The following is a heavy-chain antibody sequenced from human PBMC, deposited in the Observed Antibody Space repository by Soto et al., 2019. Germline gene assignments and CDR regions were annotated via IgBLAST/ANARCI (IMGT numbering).Heavy chain of an antibody. D-gene: IGHD3-3*01. V-gene: IGHV3-23*01. CDR2: ISGSGGST. J-gene: IGHJ6*03. CDR1: GFTFSRYA. Sequence: EVQLLESGGGLVQPGGSLRLSCAASGFTFSRYAMSWVRQAPGKGLEWVSAISGSGGSTYYADSVKGRFTISRDNSKNTLSMQMTGLRAEDTAVNYCAKDRRFLEWLPPYYYYMDVWGKGTTVTVSS. CDR3: AKDRRFLEWLPPYYYYMDV.